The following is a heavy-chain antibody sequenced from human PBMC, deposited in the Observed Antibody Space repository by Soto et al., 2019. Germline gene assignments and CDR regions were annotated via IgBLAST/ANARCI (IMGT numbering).Heavy chain of an antibody. CDR3: ARGSSGIQYYFDY. Sequence: EVQLVESGGGLVKPGGSLRLSCAASGFTFSSYSMNWVRQAPGKGLEWVSSISSSSSYIYYADSVKGRFTISRDNAKNSLYLQMNSLRAEDTAVYYCARGSSGIQYYFDYWGQGTLVTVS. V-gene: IGHV3-21*01. CDR1: GFTFSSYS. J-gene: IGHJ4*02. D-gene: IGHD3-10*01. CDR2: ISSSSSYI.